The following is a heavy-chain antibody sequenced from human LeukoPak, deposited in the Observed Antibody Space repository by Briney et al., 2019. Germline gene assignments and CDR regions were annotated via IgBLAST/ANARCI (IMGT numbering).Heavy chain of an antibody. D-gene: IGHD6-19*01. V-gene: IGHV3-21*01. Sequence: GGSLRLSCVASGFTFSESWMTWVRQAPGKGLEWVSSISSSSSYIYYADSVKGRFTISRDNAKNSLYLHMNSLRAEDTAVYYCARDLGAVAGPLDIWGQGAMVTVSS. CDR2: ISSSSSYI. J-gene: IGHJ3*02. CDR1: GFTFSESW. CDR3: ARDLGAVAGPLDI.